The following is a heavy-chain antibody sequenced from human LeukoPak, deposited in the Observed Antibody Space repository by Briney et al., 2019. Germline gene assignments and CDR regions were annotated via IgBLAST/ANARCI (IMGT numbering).Heavy chain of an antibody. CDR2: INHSGST. V-gene: IGHV4-34*01. CDR3: ARGPGAVVPAAIRRGYFDL. D-gene: IGHD2-2*01. CDR1: GGSFSGYY. Sequence: PSETLSLTCAVYGGSFSGYYWSWLRQPPEKGLEGFGEINHSGSTNYNPSLKSRVTISVDTSKNQFSLKLSSVTAADTAVYYCARGPGAVVPAAIRRGYFDLWGRGTLVTVSS. J-gene: IGHJ2*01.